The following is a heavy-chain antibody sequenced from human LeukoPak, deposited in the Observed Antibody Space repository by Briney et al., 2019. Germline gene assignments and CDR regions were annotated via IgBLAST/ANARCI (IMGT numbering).Heavy chain of an antibody. J-gene: IGHJ6*03. CDR3: AGSGSYPPDYCYYMDV. CDR1: GGTFSSYA. D-gene: IGHD1-26*01. CDR2: IIPIFGTA. V-gene: IGHV1-69*01. Sequence: SVKVSCKASGGTFSSYAISWVRQAPGQGLEWMGGIIPIFGTANYAQKFQGRVTITADESTSTAYMELSSLRSEDTAVYYCAGSGSYPPDYCYYMDVWGKGTTVTVSS.